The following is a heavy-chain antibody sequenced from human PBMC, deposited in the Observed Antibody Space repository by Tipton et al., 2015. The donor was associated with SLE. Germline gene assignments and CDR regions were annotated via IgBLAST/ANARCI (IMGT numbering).Heavy chain of an antibody. CDR2: IHYSRDT. D-gene: IGHD3-16*01. Sequence: TLSLTCTVSGASISSHYWNWIRQSPGKGLEWIGYIHYSRDTNYNPSLKSRVTISVDTSRNQFSLKLNSVTAADTAVYYCARGGVGTGTYFDYWGQGTLVTVSS. V-gene: IGHV4-59*11. CDR3: ARGGVGTGTYFDY. CDR1: GASISSHY. J-gene: IGHJ4*02.